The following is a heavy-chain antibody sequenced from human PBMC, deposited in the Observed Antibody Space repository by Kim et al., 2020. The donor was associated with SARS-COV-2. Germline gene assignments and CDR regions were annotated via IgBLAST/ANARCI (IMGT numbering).Heavy chain of an antibody. Sequence: SVKVSCKASGGTFSSYAISWVRQAPGQGLEWMGGIIPIFGTANYAQKFQGRVTITADESTSTAYMELSSLRSEDTAVYYCARGRVAAAGRFGHYYYGMDVWGQGTTVTVSS. CDR2: IIPIFGTA. D-gene: IGHD6-13*01. J-gene: IGHJ6*02. CDR3: ARGRVAAAGRFGHYYYGMDV. CDR1: GGTFSSYA. V-gene: IGHV1-69*13.